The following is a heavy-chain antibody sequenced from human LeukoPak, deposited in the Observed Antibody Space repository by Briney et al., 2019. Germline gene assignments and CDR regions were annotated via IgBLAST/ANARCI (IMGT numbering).Heavy chain of an antibody. Sequence: GASVKVSCKASGFTFTSSAMQWVRQARGQRLEWIGWIVVGSGNTNYAQKFQERATITRDMSTSTAYMELSSLRSEDTAVYYCAAKGRSSRGRLGAFDIWGQGTMVTVSS. D-gene: IGHD6-13*01. V-gene: IGHV1-58*02. CDR3: AAKGRSSRGRLGAFDI. J-gene: IGHJ3*02. CDR2: IVVGSGNT. CDR1: GFTFTSSA.